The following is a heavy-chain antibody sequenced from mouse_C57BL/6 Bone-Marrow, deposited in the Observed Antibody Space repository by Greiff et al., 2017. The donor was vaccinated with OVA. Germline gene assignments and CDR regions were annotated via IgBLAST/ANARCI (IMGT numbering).Heavy chain of an antibody. CDR2: IDPSDSYT. CDR3: ARGGGSGYGFAY. J-gene: IGHJ3*01. V-gene: IGHV1-50*01. Sequence: VQLQQSGAELVTPGASVKLSCTASGYTFTSYWMQWVKQRPGQGLEWIGEIDPSDSYTNYNQQFKGKATLTVDTSSCTAYMQLSSLTSEDSAVYYCARGGGSGYGFAYWGQGTLVTVSA. D-gene: IGHD3-2*02. CDR1: GYTFTSYW.